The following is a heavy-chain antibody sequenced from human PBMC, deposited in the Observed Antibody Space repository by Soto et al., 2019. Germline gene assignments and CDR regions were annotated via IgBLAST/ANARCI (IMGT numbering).Heavy chain of an antibody. Sequence: GGSLRLSCAASGFTFSSYGMHWVRQAPGKGLEWVAVIWYDGSNKYYADSVKGRFTISRDNSKNTLYLQMNSLRAEDTAVYYCARGAITMVRGVTYYYYYMDVWGKGTTVTVSS. CDR3: ARGAITMVRGVTYYYYYMDV. D-gene: IGHD3-10*01. J-gene: IGHJ6*03. CDR1: GFTFSSYG. V-gene: IGHV3-33*01. CDR2: IWYDGSNK.